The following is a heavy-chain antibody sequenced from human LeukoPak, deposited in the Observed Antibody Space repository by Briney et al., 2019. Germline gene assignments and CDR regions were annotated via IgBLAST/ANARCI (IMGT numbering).Heavy chain of an antibody. D-gene: IGHD6-19*01. CDR1: GFTFSSYA. Sequence: SLRLSCAASGFTFSSYAMSWVRQAPGMGLEWVSAIKTDGKTHYADSVKGRFTISRDNSKNTLSLQMNSLRAEDTALYYCAKCRVETYSSGWCNWLDPWGQGTQVTVSS. CDR3: AKCRVETYSSGWCNWLDP. J-gene: IGHJ5*02. CDR2: IKTDGKT. V-gene: IGHV3-23*01.